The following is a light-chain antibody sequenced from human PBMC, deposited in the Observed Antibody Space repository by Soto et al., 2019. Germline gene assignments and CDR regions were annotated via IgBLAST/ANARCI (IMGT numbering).Light chain of an antibody. J-gene: IGLJ1*01. V-gene: IGLV2-14*01. CDR3: SSYTSSRV. CDR1: SSDVGGYNY. Sequence: QSVLTQPASVSGSPGHSITISCTGTSSDVGGYNYVSWYQQHPGKAPKLMIYDVSNRPSGVSNRFSGSKSGNTASLTISGLQAEDEADYYCSSYTSSRVFGTGTKVTVL. CDR2: DVS.